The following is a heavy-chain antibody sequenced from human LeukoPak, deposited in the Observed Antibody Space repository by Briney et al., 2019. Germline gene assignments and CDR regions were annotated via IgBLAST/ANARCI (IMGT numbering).Heavy chain of an antibody. Sequence: SSETLSLTCTVSGGSISSYYWSWIRQPPGKGLEWIGYIYYSGSTNYNPSLKSRVTISVDTSKNQFSLKLSSVTAADTAVYYCAKYCSSTSCYDAFDXWGQGTMVTVSS. V-gene: IGHV4-59*08. J-gene: IGHJ3*01. CDR3: AKYCSSTSCYDAFDX. CDR2: IYYSGST. CDR1: GGSISSYY. D-gene: IGHD2-2*01.